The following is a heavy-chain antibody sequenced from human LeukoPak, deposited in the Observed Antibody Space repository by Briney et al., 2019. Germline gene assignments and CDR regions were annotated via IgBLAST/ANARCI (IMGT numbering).Heavy chain of an antibody. J-gene: IGHJ5*02. CDR1: GFTFSSYG. D-gene: IGHD4-23*01. Sequence: GGSLRLSCAASGFTFSSYGMHWVRQAPGKGLEWVAFIRYDGSNKYYADSVKGRFTISRDNSKNTLYLQMNSLRAEDTAVYYCAKDFVYGGNSVGNWFDPWGQGTLVTVSS. V-gene: IGHV3-30*02. CDR2: IRYDGSNK. CDR3: AKDFVYGGNSVGNWFDP.